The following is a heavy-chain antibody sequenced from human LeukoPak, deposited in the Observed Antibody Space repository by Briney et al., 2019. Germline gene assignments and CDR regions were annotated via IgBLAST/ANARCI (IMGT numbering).Heavy chain of an antibody. D-gene: IGHD3-3*01. J-gene: IGHJ6*03. CDR3: ARQIFGVVPNYYMDV. CDR1: GYSFTSYW. V-gene: IGHV5-51*01. Sequence: KPGESLKISCNSPGYSFTSYWIGWVRQMPGKGLEWMGIIYPGDSDTRYSPSFQGQVTISADKSISTAYLQWSSLKASDTAMYYCARQIFGVVPNYYMDVWGKGTTVTVSS. CDR2: IYPGDSDT.